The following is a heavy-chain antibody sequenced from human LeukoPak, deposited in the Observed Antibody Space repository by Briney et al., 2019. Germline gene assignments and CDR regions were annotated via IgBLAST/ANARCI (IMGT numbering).Heavy chain of an antibody. D-gene: IGHD3-22*01. J-gene: IGHJ4*02. CDR1: GGSISSSTYY. CDR3: ARQRMTARPKFYYDRSGHHFDY. V-gene: IGHV4-39*01. CDR2: IYYSGST. Sequence: SETLSLTCTVSGGSISSSTYYWGWIRQPPEKWLEWIGSIYYSGSTYYNPSLKSRVTISVDTSKNQFSLKLSSVTAADTAVYYCARQRMTARPKFYYDRSGHHFDYWGQGTLVTVSS.